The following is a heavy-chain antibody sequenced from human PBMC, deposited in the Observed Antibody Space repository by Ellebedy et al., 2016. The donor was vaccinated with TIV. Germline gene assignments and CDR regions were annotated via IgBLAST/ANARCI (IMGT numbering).Heavy chain of an antibody. Sequence: MPSETLSLTCTVSGGSISSYYWSWIRQPPGKGLEWIGYIYYSGSTNYNPSLKSRVTISVDTSKNQFSLKLSSVTAADTAVYYCARGRDGYNYYYYYGMDVWGQGTTVTVSS. V-gene: IGHV4-59*01. CDR2: IYYSGST. CDR3: ARGRDGYNYYYYYGMDV. J-gene: IGHJ6*02. D-gene: IGHD5-24*01. CDR1: GGSISSYY.